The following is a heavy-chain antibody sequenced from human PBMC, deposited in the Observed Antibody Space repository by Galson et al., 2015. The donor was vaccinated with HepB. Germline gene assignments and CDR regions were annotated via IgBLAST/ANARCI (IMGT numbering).Heavy chain of an antibody. CDR2: ISYDGSNK. V-gene: IGHV3-30-3*01. CDR1: EFTYSSYA. CDR3: ARVGIQLWHRGYFDC. D-gene: IGHD5-18*01. Sequence: SLRLSCAASEFTYSSYAMHWVRQAPGKGLEWVALISYDGSNKLYADSVKGRFTISRDNSKNTLYLQMNSLRVEDTAVYYCARVGIQLWHRGYFDCWGQGTLVTVSS. J-gene: IGHJ4*02.